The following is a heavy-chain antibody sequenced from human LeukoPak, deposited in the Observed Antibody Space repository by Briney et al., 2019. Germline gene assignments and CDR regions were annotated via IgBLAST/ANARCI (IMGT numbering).Heavy chain of an antibody. J-gene: IGHJ3*02. CDR1: GYTFTSYY. D-gene: IGHD3-10*01. V-gene: IGHV1-46*01. CDR2: INPSGGST. CDR3: ARDRITMVRGVIIPAPTFDI. Sequence: ASVKVSCKASGYTFTSYYMHWVRQAPGQGLEWMGIINPSGGSTSYAQKFQGRITMTRDTSTSTVYMELSSLRSEDTAVYYCARDRITMVRGVIIPAPTFDIWGQGTMVTVSS.